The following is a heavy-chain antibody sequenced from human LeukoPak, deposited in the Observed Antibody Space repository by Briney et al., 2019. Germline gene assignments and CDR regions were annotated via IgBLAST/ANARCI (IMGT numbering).Heavy chain of an antibody. CDR3: AKDHLPGIVVADRDY. J-gene: IGHJ4*02. CDR2: IRYDGIHK. Sequence: GGSLRLSCVASGFTFSSYGMHWVRQAPGKGLEWVAFIRYDGIHKYYADSVKGRFTISRDNSKNTLYLQINSLRAEDTAVFYCAKDHLPGIVVADRDYWGQGTLVTVSS. D-gene: IGHD6-19*01. V-gene: IGHV3-30*02. CDR1: GFTFSSYG.